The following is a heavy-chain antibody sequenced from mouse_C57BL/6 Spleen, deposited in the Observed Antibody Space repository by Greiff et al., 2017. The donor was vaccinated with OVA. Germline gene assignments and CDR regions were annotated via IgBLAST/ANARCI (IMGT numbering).Heavy chain of an antibody. Sequence: EVQRVESGGGLVQPGGSLKLSCAASGFTFSDYYMYWVRQTPEKRLEWVAYISNGGGSTYYPDTVKGRFTISRDNAKNTLYLQMSRLKSEDTAMYYCARRGQLRSYFDYWGQGTTLTVSS. CDR3: ARRGQLRSYFDY. J-gene: IGHJ2*01. CDR1: GFTFSDYY. CDR2: ISNGGGST. V-gene: IGHV5-12*01. D-gene: IGHD3-2*02.